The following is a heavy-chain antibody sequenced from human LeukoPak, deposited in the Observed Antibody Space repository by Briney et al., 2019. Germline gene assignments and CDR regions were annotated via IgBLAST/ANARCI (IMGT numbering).Heavy chain of an antibody. CDR1: GGSLSSLY. Sequence: SETLSLTCSVSGGSLSSLYWSWVRQPPGKGVEWVGYIYYSGSTNYNPSPKSRVTISVDKSKNQFSLKLSSVTAADTAVYYCARGGRTVLDYWGQGTLVTVSS. CDR2: IYYSGST. CDR3: ARGGRTVLDY. J-gene: IGHJ4*02. D-gene: IGHD3/OR15-3a*01. V-gene: IGHV4-59*01.